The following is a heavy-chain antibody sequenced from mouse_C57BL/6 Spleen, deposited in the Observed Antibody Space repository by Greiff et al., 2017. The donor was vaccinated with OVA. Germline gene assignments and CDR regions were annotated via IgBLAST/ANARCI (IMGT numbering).Heavy chain of an antibody. J-gene: IGHJ2*02. V-gene: IGHV1-42*01. CDR2: INPSTGGT. CDR1: GYSFTGYY. D-gene: IGHD2-1*01. Sequence: VQLQQSGPELVKPGASVKISCKASGYSFTGYYMNWVKQSPEKSLEWIGEINPSTGGTTYNQKFKAKATLTVDKSSSTAYMQLKSLTSEDSAVYYCASYYGNYLYYFDYWGQGTSLTVSS. CDR3: ASYYGNYLYYFDY.